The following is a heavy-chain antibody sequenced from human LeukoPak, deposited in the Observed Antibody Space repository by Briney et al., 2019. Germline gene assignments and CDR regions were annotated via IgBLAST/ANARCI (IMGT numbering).Heavy chain of an antibody. D-gene: IGHD3-22*01. CDR3: ARAPSEVGGYYPEYFRH. V-gene: IGHV3-74*01. Sequence: GGSLSLSCEASGFTFSRYWMHWVRQAPGKGLVWVSRIKSDGKTNYADSVKGRFTISRDNAKNTVSLQMDSLRAEDTGVYYCARAPSEVGGYYPEYFRHWGQGTLVTVSS. CDR1: GFTFSRYW. CDR2: IKSDGKT. J-gene: IGHJ1*01.